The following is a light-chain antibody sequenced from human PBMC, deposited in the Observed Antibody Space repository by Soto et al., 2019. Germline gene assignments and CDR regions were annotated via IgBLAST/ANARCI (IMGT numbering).Light chain of an antibody. J-gene: IGKJ1*01. CDR3: QSNYILPWT. CDR2: SAS. CDR1: QYIGNY. Sequence: DIQVTQSPPSLSASVGDRVTITCRASQYIGNYLSGYQHKPGKAPQLLIYSASTLQIGVPSRFSSSVSGTDFTLTITTLQPDDFASYYCQSNYILPWTFGQGTKVETK. V-gene: IGKV1-39*01.